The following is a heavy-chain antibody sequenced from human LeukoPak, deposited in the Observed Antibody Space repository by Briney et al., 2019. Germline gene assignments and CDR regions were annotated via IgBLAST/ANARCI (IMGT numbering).Heavy chain of an antibody. D-gene: IGHD3-3*01. CDR2: INHSGST. V-gene: IGHV4-34*01. J-gene: IGHJ4*02. Sequence: SETLSLTCAVYGYSFTTHYWSWVRQPPGKGLEWIGEINHSGSTNYNTSLKSRVTISVDTSKNQFSLKLSSVTAADTAVYYCAVGLLSVYWGQGTLVTVSS. CDR1: GYSFTTHY. CDR3: AVGLLSVY.